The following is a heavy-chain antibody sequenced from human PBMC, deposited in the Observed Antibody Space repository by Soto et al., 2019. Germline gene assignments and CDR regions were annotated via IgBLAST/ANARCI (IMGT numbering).Heavy chain of an antibody. CDR3: ARGGGCSGGSCPPYYYGMDV. J-gene: IGHJ6*02. D-gene: IGHD2-15*01. CDR1: GFTFSSYA. Sequence: QVQLVESGGGVVQPGRSLRLSCAASGFTFSSYAMHWVRQAPGKGLEWVAVISYYGSNKYYADSVKGRFTISRDNSKNTLYLQMNSLRAEDTAVYYCARGGGCSGGSCPPYYYGMDVWGQGTTVTVSS. V-gene: IGHV3-30-3*01. CDR2: ISYYGSNK.